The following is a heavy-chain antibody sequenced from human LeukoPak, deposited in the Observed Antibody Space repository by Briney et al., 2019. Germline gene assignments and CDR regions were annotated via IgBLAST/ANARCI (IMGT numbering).Heavy chain of an antibody. CDR3: ARVPSYSSYYYYYMDV. CDR1: GGSITSSNYF. J-gene: IGHJ6*03. CDR2: IYYSGST. D-gene: IGHD4-11*01. V-gene: IGHV4-39*07. Sequence: PSETLSLTCTVSGGSITSSNYFWGWIRQSPGKGLEWIGSIYYSGSTYYNPSLKSRVTISVDTSKNQFSLKLSSVTAADTAVYYCARVPSYSSYYYYYMDVWGKGTTVTVSS.